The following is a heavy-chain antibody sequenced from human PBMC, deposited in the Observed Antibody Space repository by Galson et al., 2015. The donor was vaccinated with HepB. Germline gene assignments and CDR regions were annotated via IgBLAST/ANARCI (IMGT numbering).Heavy chain of an antibody. V-gene: IGHV3-33*01. CDR1: GFTFNTYG. J-gene: IGHJ4*02. Sequence: SLRLSCAASGFTFNTYGVHWLRQAPGKGLEWLAVVWYDGSSKYYDDSVRGRFTISRDNSKNTVYLEMNTLRAEDTAVYYCARGVAGNSPFDSWGQGTLVTVSS. CDR2: VWYDGSSK. CDR3: ARGVAGNSPFDS. D-gene: IGHD4-23*01.